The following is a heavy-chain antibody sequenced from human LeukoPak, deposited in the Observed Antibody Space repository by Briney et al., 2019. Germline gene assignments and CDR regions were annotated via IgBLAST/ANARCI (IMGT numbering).Heavy chain of an antibody. V-gene: IGHV4-4*07. CDR1: GVSISSYF. J-gene: IGHJ4*02. CDR2: IFTSEST. CDR3: ARQSYSSSGGFDY. D-gene: IGHD6-13*01. Sequence: SETLSLTCTVSGVSISSYFWSWIRQPAGKGLEWIGRIFTSESTNYNPSLKSRVTISVDKSKNQFSLKLSSVTAADTAVYYCARQSYSSSGGFDYWGQGTLVTVSS.